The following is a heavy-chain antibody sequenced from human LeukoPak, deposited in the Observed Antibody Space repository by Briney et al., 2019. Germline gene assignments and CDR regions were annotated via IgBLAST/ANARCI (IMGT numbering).Heavy chain of an antibody. D-gene: IGHD2-8*01. CDR3: AKVFFMDY. J-gene: IGHJ4*02. CDR2: ISVGGGNT. V-gene: IGHV3-23*01. Sequence: AGSLRLSCAASGFTFSSYGMSWVRQAPGKGLEWVAAISVGGGNTNYADSGKGPFTISRDSSKYTLYRQMNSLRAEDTSVYYCAKVFFMDYWGQGTLVTVSS. CDR1: GFTFSSYG.